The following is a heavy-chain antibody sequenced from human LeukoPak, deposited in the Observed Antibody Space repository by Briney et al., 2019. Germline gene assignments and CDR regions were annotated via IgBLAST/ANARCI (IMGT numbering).Heavy chain of an antibody. CDR1: GGSISSGDYY. CDR2: IYYSGIV. Sequence: SETLSLTCTVSGGSISSGDYYWNWIRQPPGKGLEWIGYIYYSGIVNYNPSLKTRVTISVDTSKNQFSLKLNSVTAADTAVYYCARWDSNMAREKGDHWGQGTLVTVSS. CDR3: ARWDSNMAREKGDH. D-gene: IGHD3-22*01. J-gene: IGHJ4*02. V-gene: IGHV4-30-4*01.